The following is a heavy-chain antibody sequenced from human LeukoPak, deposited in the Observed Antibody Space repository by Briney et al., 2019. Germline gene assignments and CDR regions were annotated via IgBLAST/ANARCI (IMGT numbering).Heavy chain of an antibody. CDR3: AKGGISDFWSGYYTYFDY. V-gene: IGHV3-30-3*01. CDR2: ISYDGSNK. J-gene: IGHJ4*02. Sequence: HPGGSLRLSCAASGFTFSSYAMHWVRQAPGKGLEWVAVISYDGSNKYYADSVKGRFTISRDNSKNTLYLQMNSLRAEDTAVYYCAKGGISDFWSGYYTYFDYWGQGTLVTVSS. D-gene: IGHD3-3*01. CDR1: GFTFSSYA.